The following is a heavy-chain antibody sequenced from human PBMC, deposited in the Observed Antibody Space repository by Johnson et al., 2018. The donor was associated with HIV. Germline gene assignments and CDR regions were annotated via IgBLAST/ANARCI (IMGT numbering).Heavy chain of an antibody. V-gene: IGHV3-30*14. CDR2: ILYDGSNK. J-gene: IGHJ3*02. D-gene: IGHD6-13*01. CDR3: ARAGSSPAAKDAFDI. CDR1: GFTFSFYA. Sequence: QVQLVESGGGVAQPGRSLRLSCAASGFTFSFYAMHWVRQAPGKGLEWVALILYDGSNKYYADSLKGRFTISRDNSKNTLYLQMNSLRAGDTAVYYCARAGSSPAAKDAFDIWGQGTMVTVSS.